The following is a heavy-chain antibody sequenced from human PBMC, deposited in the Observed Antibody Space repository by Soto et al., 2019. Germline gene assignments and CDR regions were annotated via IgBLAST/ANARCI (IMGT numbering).Heavy chain of an antibody. V-gene: IGHV4-4*02. Sequence: SETLSLTCAVSGGSISSSNWWSWVRQPPGKGLEWIGYIYYSGSTNYNPSLKSRVTISVDTSKNQFSLKLSSVTAADTAVYYCARDGGSYDDAFDIWGQGTMVTVSS. CDR2: IYYSGST. CDR1: GGSISSSNW. CDR3: ARDGGSYDDAFDI. D-gene: IGHD1-26*01. J-gene: IGHJ3*02.